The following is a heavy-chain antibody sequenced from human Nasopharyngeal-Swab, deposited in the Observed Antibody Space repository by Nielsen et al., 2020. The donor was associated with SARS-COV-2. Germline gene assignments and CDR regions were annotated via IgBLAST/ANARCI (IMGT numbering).Heavy chain of an antibody. J-gene: IGHJ5*02. CDR2: IYYSGST. D-gene: IGHD5-12*01. CDR3: ARAFGYSGPDP. CDR1: GGSISSYY. Sequence: SETLSLTCTVSGGSISSYYWCWIRQPPGKGLEWSGYIYYSGSTNYNPSLKSRVTISVDTSKNQFSLKLSSVTAADTAVYSCARAFGYSGPDPWGQGTLVTVSS. V-gene: IGHV4-59*01.